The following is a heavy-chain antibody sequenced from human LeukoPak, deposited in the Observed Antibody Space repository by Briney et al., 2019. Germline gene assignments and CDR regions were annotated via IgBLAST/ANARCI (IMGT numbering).Heavy chain of an antibody. J-gene: IGHJ1*01. CDR2: ISSSGSTI. V-gene: IGHV3-11*01. CDR3: ARLMGSAGSPYFQH. CDR1: GFTFSDYY. D-gene: IGHD3-16*01. Sequence: GGSLGLSCAASGFTFSDYYMSWIRQAPGKGLEWVSYISSSGSTIYYADSVKGRFTISRDNAKNSLYLQMNSLRAEDTAVYYCARLMGSAGSPYFQHWGRAPWSPSPQ.